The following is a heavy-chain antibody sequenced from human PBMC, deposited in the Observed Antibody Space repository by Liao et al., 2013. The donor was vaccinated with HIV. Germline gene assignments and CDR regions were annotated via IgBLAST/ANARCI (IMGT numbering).Heavy chain of an antibody. CDR3: VRDDFWSGRYFGA. CDR2: IYTRGST. V-gene: IGHV4-4*07. D-gene: IGHD3-3*01. Sequence: QVQLQESGPGLVKPSETLSLSCTVSGDSISNYYWNWIRQPAGKGLEWIGRIYTRGSTNYNPSLKSRLTMSVDTSKNQVSLKLRSVTAADTAVYYCVRDDFWSGRYFGAWGQGMLVTISS. CDR1: GDSISNYY. J-gene: IGHJ5*02.